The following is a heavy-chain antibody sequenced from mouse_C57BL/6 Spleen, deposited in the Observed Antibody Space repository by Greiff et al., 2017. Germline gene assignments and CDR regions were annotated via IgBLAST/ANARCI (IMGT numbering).Heavy chain of an antibody. D-gene: IGHD2-3*01. CDR1: GYTFTDYN. Sequence: VQLQQSGPELVKPGASVKMSCKASGYTFTDYNMHWVKQSHGKSLEWIGYINPNNGGTSYNQKFKGKATLTVNKSSSTAYMELRSLTSEDSAVYYCAREGGYDGYYWYFDVWGTGTTVTVSS. CDR2: INPNNGGT. V-gene: IGHV1-22*01. J-gene: IGHJ1*03. CDR3: AREGGYDGYYWYFDV.